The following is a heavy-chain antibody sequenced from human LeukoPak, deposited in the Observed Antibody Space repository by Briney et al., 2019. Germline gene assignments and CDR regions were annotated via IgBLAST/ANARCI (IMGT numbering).Heavy chain of an antibody. CDR1: GGSFSSHA. Sequence: SVNVSCKASGGSFSSHAISWVRQASGQGLEWMGGIIPIFGTPNYAQKFQGRVTITADESTSTAYMELSSLRSEDTAVYYCASCSSTSCSPFDYWGQGTLVTVSS. J-gene: IGHJ4*02. D-gene: IGHD2-2*01. V-gene: IGHV1-69*13. CDR2: IIPIFGTP. CDR3: ASCSSTSCSPFDY.